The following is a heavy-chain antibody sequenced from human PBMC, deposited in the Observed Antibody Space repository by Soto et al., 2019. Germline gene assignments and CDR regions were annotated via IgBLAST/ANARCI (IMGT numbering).Heavy chain of an antibody. CDR2: ISAYNGNT. J-gene: IGHJ4*02. Sequence: ASVKVSCKASGYTFTSYGISWVRQAPGQGLEWMGWISAYNGNTNYAQKLQGRVTMTTDTSTSTAYRELRSLRSDDTAVYYCARDHDEPADSSGYYGYWGQGTLVTVSS. CDR3: ARDHDEPADSSGYYGY. D-gene: IGHD3-22*01. V-gene: IGHV1-18*01. CDR1: GYTFTSYG.